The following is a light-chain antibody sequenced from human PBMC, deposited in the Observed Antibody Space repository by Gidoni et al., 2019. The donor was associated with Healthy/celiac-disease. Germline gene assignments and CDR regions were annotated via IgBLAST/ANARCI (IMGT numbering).Light chain of an antibody. V-gene: IGKV1-33*01. CDR1: QDISNY. J-gene: IGKJ1*01. CDR2: DAS. Sequence: DIQMTQSPSSLSASVGDRVTITCQASQDISNYLNWYQQKPGKAPKLLIYDASNLETGFPSRFSGSGSGTEFTFTISSLQPEDIAKYYCQQYDNLPLTWTFGQGTKVEIK. CDR3: QQYDNLPLTWT.